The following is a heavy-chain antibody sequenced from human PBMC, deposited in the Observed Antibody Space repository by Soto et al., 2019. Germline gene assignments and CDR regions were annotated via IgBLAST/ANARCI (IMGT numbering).Heavy chain of an antibody. D-gene: IGHD3-10*01. CDR3: ARLGYYNSGSFGALDY. V-gene: IGHV4-39*01. J-gene: IGHJ4*02. CDR2: IYHSGST. Sequence: SETLSLTCTVSGGSISSSTYYWGWIRQPPGKGLEWIGSIYHSGSTFYNPSLRSRVTTSVDTSKNQFSLELSSVTAADTALYYCARLGYYNSGSFGALDYWGQGTLVTVSS. CDR1: GGSISSSTYY.